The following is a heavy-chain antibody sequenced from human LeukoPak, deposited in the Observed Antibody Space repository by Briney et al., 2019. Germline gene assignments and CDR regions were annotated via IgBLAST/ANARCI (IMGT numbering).Heavy chain of an antibody. CDR1: GYTFTGYY. V-gene: IGHV1-2*02. J-gene: IGHJ5*02. CDR3: ARGVATRIINNWFDP. CDR2: INPNSGGT. Sequence: ASVKVSCKASGYTFTGYYMHWVRQAPGQGLEWMGWINPNSGGTNYAQKFQGRVTMTRDTSISTACMELSRLRSDDTAVYYCARGVATRIINNWFDPWGQGTLVTVSS. D-gene: IGHD2-15*01.